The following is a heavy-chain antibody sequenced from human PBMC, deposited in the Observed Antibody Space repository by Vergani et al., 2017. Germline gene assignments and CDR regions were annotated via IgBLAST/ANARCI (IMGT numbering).Heavy chain of an antibody. CDR1: GFTFSSYW. J-gene: IGHJ3*02. D-gene: IGHD3-9*01. Sequence: EVQLVESGGGLVQPGGSLRLSCAASGFTFSSYWMHWVRQAPGKGLVWVSRINSDGSSTSYADSVKGRFTISRDNAKNTLYLQMNSLRAEDTAVYYCARDRQVERYFDWLFSDAFDIWGQGTMVTVSS. CDR3: ARDRQVERYFDWLFSDAFDI. CDR2: INSDGSST. V-gene: IGHV3-74*01.